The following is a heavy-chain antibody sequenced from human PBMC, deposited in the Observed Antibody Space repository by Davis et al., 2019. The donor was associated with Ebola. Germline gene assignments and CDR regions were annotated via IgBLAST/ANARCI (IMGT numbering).Heavy chain of an antibody. CDR1: GYTFTGYY. Sequence: AASVKVSCKASGYTFTGYYMHWVRQAPGQGLEWMGRINPNSGGTNYAQKFQGRVTMTRDTSISTAYMELSRLRSDDTAVYYCVKPNYGSGSYYNNYWGQGTLVTVSS. CDR2: INPNSGGT. D-gene: IGHD3-10*01. V-gene: IGHV1-2*06. CDR3: VKPNYGSGSYYNNY. J-gene: IGHJ4*02.